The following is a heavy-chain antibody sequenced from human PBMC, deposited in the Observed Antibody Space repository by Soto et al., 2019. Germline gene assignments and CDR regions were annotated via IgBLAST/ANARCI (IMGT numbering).Heavy chain of an antibody. CDR3: ARDGQVGATHIYYYCGMDV. J-gene: IGHJ6*02. V-gene: IGHV1-2*02. CDR2: INPNSGGT. Sequence: ASVKVSCKASGYPFTGYYMHWVRQAPGQGLEWMGWINPNSGGTNYAQKFQGRVTMTRDTSISTAYMELSRLRSDDPAVFYYARDGQVGATHIYYYCGMDVSGQGTTVTV. D-gene: IGHD1-26*01. CDR1: GYPFTGYY.